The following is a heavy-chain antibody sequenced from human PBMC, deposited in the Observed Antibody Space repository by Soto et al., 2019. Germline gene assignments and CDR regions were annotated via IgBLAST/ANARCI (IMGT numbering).Heavy chain of an antibody. D-gene: IGHD2-15*01. CDR2: IYYSGST. CDR1: AGSISSSNYY. Sequence: SETLSLTCTVSAGSISSSNYYWGWIRQPPGKGMEWIGNIYYSGSTYYSPSLKSRVTISINTSKNQFSLRLTSVTAADTAVYYCARPPVAGRGGAFDIWGQGTMVTVSS. J-gene: IGHJ3*02. CDR3: ARPPVAGRGGAFDI. V-gene: IGHV4-39*01.